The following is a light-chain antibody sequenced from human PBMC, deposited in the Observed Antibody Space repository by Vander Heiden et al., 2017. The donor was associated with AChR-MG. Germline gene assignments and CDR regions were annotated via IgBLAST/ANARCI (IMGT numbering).Light chain of an antibody. V-gene: IGKV4-1*01. CDR2: WAS. J-gene: IGKJ2*01. Sequence: DIVMTQSADYLDVSMGERATRNCMSSQSVLYIYNYKKYFAWYQQNPGQPPKLLIYWASTRESGVPDRFSGSGSGTDFTLTISSRQAEDVAVYYCQHENSTPFTFGQGTKLDIK. CDR1: QSVLYIYNYKKY. CDR3: QHENSTPFT.